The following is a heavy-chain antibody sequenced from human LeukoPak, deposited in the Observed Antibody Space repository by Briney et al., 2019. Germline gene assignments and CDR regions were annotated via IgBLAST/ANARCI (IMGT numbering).Heavy chain of an antibody. Sequence: ASVKISCKVSGYTFTDYYMHWVQQAPGKGLEWMGLVDPEDGETIYAEKFQGRVTITADTSTDTAYMELSSLRSEDTAVYYCARTVWLQGSRFDYWGQGTLVTVSS. CDR3: ARTVWLQGSRFDY. CDR2: VDPEDGET. J-gene: IGHJ4*02. CDR1: GYTFTDYY. V-gene: IGHV1-69-2*01. D-gene: IGHD5-18*01.